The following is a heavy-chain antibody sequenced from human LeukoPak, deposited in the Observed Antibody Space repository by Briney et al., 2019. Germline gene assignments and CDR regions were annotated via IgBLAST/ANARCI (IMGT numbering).Heavy chain of an antibody. V-gene: IGHV3-66*01. CDR2: IYSGGST. CDR3: ARSDSIAVACPLYFDY. D-gene: IGHD6-19*01. J-gene: IGHJ4*02. Sequence: GGSLRLSCAASGFTVSSNYMSWVRQAPGKGLEWVSVIYSGGSTYYADSVKGRFTISRDNSKNTLYLQMNSLRAEDTAVYYWARSDSIAVACPLYFDYWGQGNLVTVFS. CDR1: GFTVSSNY.